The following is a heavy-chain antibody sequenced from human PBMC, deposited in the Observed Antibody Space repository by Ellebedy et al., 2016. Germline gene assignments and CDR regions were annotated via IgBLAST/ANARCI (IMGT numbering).Heavy chain of an antibody. CDR1: GFSLSSSEAA. CDR3: VHRVSTAARAWFAF. CDR2: IYWNDNK. J-gene: IGHJ5*01. Sequence: SGPTLVKPAQTLTLTCTFSGFSLSSSEAAVGWIRQPPGKALEWLAIIYWNDNKHYSLSLQNRLSITKDTSKNEVVLTMTNMDPEDTAPYYCVHRVSTAARAWFAFWGQGILVTVSS. D-gene: IGHD6-6*01. V-gene: IGHV2-5*01.